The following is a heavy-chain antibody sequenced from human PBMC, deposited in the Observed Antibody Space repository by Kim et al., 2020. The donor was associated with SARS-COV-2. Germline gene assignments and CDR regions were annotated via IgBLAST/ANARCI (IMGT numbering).Heavy chain of an antibody. CDR2: INPRGGSI. Sequence: ASVKVSCKASGYTFTRYYMHWVRQAPGQGLEWMAIINPRGGSIRYAQKFQGRATMTRDTSTVTVYTELSSLRSEYTAVYYCARDQSLPGSGEFDYWGQGTLVTVSS. J-gene: IGHJ4*02. D-gene: IGHD3-10*01. CDR1: GYTFTRYY. CDR3: ARDQSLPGSGEFDY. V-gene: IGHV1-46*01.